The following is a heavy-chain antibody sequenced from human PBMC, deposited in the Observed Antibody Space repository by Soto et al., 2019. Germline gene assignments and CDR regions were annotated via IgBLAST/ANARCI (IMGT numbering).Heavy chain of an antibody. V-gene: IGHV3-11*01. D-gene: IGHD2-21*02. CDR1: GFTFSDYY. CDR2: ISSSGSTI. Sequence: QVQLVESGGGLVKPGGSLRLSCAASGFTFSDYYMSWIRKAPGKGLEWVSYISSSGSTIYYADSVKGRFTISRDNAKNSLYLQMNSLRAEDTAVYYCARDEAYCGGDCYSAIGLFEYWGQGTLVTVSS. CDR3: ARDEAYCGGDCYSAIGLFEY. J-gene: IGHJ4*02.